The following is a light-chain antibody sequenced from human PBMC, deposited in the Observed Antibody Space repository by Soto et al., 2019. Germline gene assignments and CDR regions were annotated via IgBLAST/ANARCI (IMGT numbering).Light chain of an antibody. V-gene: IGLV1-40*01. CDR1: SSNIGGGYD. Sequence: QSVLTQPPSVSGAPGQRVTISCTGSSSNIGGGYDVHWYQQLPGAAPTLLISANSDRPSGVPDRFSGSKSGTSASLAITGLQTEDEADYYCQSFDRSLTAWVFGGGTKLTVL. CDR3: QSFDRSLTAWV. CDR2: ANS. J-gene: IGLJ3*02.